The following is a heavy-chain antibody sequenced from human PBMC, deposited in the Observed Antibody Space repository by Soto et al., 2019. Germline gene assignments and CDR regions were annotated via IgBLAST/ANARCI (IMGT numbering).Heavy chain of an antibody. J-gene: IGHJ4*02. V-gene: IGHV1-46*01. CDR3: ASLILKGSSGSYGYYFDF. D-gene: IGHD6-19*01. CDR2: INPSGGST. CDR1: GHTFTSYY. Sequence: ASVKVSCKASGHTFTSYYMHWVRQAPGQGLEWMGIINPSGGSTSYAQKFQGRVTMTRDTSTSTVYMYLGCLRSEDTAVYYSASLILKGSSGSYGYYFDFWGQGTLVTVSS.